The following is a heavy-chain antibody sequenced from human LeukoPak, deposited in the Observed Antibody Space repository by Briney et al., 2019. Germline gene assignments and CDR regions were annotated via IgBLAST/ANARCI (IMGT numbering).Heavy chain of an antibody. D-gene: IGHD3-16*01. CDR1: GGSFSVYY. V-gene: IGHV4-34*01. CDR3: AIFDEGGGVVNLGVDV. J-gene: IGHJ6*02. CDR2: INHSGST. Sequence: TSETLSLTCAVYGGSFSVYYWSWIRQPPGKGLEWIGEINHSGSTNYNPSLKSRVTISVDTSKNQFSLKLSSVTAADTAVYYCAIFDEGGGVVNLGVDVWGQGTTVTVSS.